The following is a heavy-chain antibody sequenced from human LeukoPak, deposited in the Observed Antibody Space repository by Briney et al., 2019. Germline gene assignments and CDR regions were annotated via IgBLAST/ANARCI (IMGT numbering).Heavy chain of an antibody. CDR3: ANALTVTTEY. D-gene: IGHD4-17*01. J-gene: IGHJ4*02. Sequence: PSETLSLTCTVSGASISSSSYYWGWIRQPPGKGLEWIGSIYYSGSTYYNPSLKSRVTISVDTSKNQFSLKLSSVTAADTAVYYCANALTVTTEYWGQGTLVIVSS. CDR1: GASISSSSYY. V-gene: IGHV4-39*01. CDR2: IYYSGST.